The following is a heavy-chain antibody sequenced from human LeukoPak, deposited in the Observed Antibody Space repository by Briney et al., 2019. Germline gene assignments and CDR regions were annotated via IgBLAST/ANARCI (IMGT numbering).Heavy chain of an antibody. Sequence: PEGSLRLFYAASGFTFSFSGMHWVRQAPGKGLEMVPIIYVGGSMFYADSVKGRFTISRDSSRNTLYLQMNSLRVDDTAAYYCARGSRSGTLTSAFDIWGQGTIVTVSS. CDR1: GFTFSFSG. CDR2: IYVGGSM. D-gene: IGHD1-26*01. CDR3: ARGSRSGTLTSAFDI. J-gene: IGHJ3*02. V-gene: IGHV3-NL1*01.